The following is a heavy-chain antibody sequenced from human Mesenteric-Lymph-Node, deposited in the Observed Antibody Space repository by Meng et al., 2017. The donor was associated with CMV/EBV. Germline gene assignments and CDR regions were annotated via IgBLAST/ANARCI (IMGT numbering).Heavy chain of an antibody. J-gene: IGHJ4*02. Sequence: FTSYAISWVRQAPGQGLEWMGWISAYNGNTNYAQKLQGRVTMTTDTSTSTAYMELRSLRSDDTAVYYCARDPGYDILTGYYIGTYFDYWGQGTLVTVSS. CDR1: FTSYA. D-gene: IGHD3-9*01. V-gene: IGHV1-18*01. CDR2: ISAYNGNT. CDR3: ARDPGYDILTGYYIGTYFDY.